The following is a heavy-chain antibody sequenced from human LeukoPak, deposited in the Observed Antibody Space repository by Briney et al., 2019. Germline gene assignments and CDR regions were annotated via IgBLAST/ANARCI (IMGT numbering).Heavy chain of an antibody. J-gene: IGHJ5*02. CDR1: GGSISSYY. Sequence: SSETLSLTCTVSGGSISSYYWGWIRQPPGKGLEWIGYIYYSGSTNYHPSLKSRVTISVDTSKNQFSLKLRSVTAADAAVYYCARGSISVDGNYSWFVPWGEGTLVTVSS. CDR3: ARGSISVDGNYSWFVP. CDR2: IYYSGST. V-gene: IGHV4-59*01. D-gene: IGHD1-7*01.